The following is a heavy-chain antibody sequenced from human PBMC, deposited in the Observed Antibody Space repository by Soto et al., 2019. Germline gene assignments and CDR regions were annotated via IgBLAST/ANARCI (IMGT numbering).Heavy chain of an antibody. V-gene: IGHV1-3*01. D-gene: IGHD4-17*01. CDR3: ARELSSCYGGKSLSLDV. Sequence: ASVKVSCKASGYTFTSYAIHWVRQAPGQRLEWMGWINAGNGTTKYSQNFQGRVTITRDTSTSTAYMELNCLRSEDTAVYYCARELSSCYGGKSLSLDVWGKGTLVPVSS. J-gene: IGHJ4*02. CDR1: GYTFTSYA. CDR2: INAGNGTT.